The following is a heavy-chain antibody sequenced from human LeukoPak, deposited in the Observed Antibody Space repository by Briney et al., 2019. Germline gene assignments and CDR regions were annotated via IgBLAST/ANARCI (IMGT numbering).Heavy chain of an antibody. CDR3: AMPPIVGATKHTDYYYYMDV. CDR2: IIPILGIA. D-gene: IGHD1-26*01. V-gene: IGHV1-69*04. CDR1: GGTFSSYA. J-gene: IGHJ6*03. Sequence: SVKVSCKASGGTFSSYAISWVRQAPGQGLEWMGRIIPILGIANYAQKFQGRVTITADKSTSTAYMELSSLRSEDTAVYYCAMPPIVGATKHTDYYYYMDVRGKGTTVTVSS.